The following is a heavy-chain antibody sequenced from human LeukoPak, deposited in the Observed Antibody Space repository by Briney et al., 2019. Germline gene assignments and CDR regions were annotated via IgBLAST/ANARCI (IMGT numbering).Heavy chain of an antibody. Sequence: SETLSLTCGVYGGSLRGHYWSWIRQPPGKGLEWVGEINHSGSTNYNPSFWGRVTISVDTSKNQFFLNLNSVTAADTAVYYCARESDPITGYFYYYMDVWGRGTTVTVSS. CDR2: INHSGST. CDR1: GGSLRGHY. J-gene: IGHJ6*03. D-gene: IGHD3-10*01. CDR3: ARESDPITGYFYYYMDV. V-gene: IGHV4-34*01.